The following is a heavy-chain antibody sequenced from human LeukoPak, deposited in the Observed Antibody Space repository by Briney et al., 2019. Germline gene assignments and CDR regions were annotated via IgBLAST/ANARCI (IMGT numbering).Heavy chain of an antibody. J-gene: IGHJ3*02. Sequence: KDGASLQISCQGSGSTFTSYWIGWGRQLPGKGVEWMGIIYPGDSDTRDSPSFQGQVTISADQSISTAYLQWSSLKASDTAMYYCASGIVGVRDAFDIWGQGTMVTVSS. D-gene: IGHD1-26*01. V-gene: IGHV5-51*01. CDR2: IYPGDSDT. CDR3: ASGIVGVRDAFDI. CDR1: GSTFTSYW.